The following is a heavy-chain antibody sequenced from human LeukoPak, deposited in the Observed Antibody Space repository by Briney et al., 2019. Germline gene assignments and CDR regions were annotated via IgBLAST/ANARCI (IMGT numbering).Heavy chain of an antibody. Sequence: SETLSLTCTVSGGSISSSSYYWGWIRQPPGKGLEWIGSIYYSGSTYYNPSLKSRVTISVDTSKNQFSLKLSSVTAADTAVYYRARASFWFDYSGYYFDFWGQGTLVTVSS. CDR3: ARASFWFDYSGYYFDF. CDR1: GGSISSSSYY. V-gene: IGHV4-39*01. CDR2: IYYSGST. D-gene: IGHD2-15*01. J-gene: IGHJ4*02.